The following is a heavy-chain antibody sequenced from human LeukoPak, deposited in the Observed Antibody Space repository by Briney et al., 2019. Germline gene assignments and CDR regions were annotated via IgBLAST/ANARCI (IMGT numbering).Heavy chain of an antibody. Sequence: SETLSLTCTVSGGSISSYYWSWIRQPPGKGLEWIGYIYYSGSTNYNPSLKSRVTIPVDTSKNQFSLKLSSVTAADTAVYYCARVQDTVMVGAYNWFDPWGQGTLVTVSS. J-gene: IGHJ5*02. CDR1: GGSISSYY. CDR2: IYYSGST. V-gene: IGHV4-59*01. D-gene: IGHD5-18*01. CDR3: ARVQDTVMVGAYNWFDP.